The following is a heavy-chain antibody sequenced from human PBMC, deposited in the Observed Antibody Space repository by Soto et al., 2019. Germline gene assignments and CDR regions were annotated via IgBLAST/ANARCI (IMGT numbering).Heavy chain of an antibody. CDR1: GGSISSGDYY. V-gene: IGHV4-30-4*01. CDR2: IYYSGST. Sequence: ASETLSLTCTVSGGSISSGDYYWSWIRQPPGKGLEWIGYIYYSGSTYYNPSLKSRVTISVDTSKNQFSLKLSSVTAADTAVYYCALGNFDARANWFDPWGQGTLVTVSS. J-gene: IGHJ5*02. CDR3: ALGNFDARANWFDP.